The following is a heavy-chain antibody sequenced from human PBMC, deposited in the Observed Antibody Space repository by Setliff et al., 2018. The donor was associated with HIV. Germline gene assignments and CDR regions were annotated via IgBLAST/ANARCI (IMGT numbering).Heavy chain of an antibody. CDR3: ASARIPTGGTSTSFDY. V-gene: IGHV3-23*01. CDR2: ITGSGTNT. Sequence: PGGSLRLSCAASGFSFSSHVMTWARQAPGRGLEWVSSITGSGTNTYYTDSVKGRFTISRDTSKNTLFLQINSLRPEDTAVYYCASARIPTGGTSTSFDYWGQGTLVTVSS. J-gene: IGHJ4*02. D-gene: IGHD1-1*01. CDR1: GFSFSSHV.